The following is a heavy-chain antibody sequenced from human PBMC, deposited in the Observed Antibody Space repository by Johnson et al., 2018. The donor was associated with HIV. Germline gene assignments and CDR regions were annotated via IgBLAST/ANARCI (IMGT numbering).Heavy chain of an antibody. V-gene: IGHV3-53*01. Sequence: VQLVESGGGLIQPGGSLRLSCEASGFTVSSNSLSWVRQAPGKGLEWVSGFHSGGSAYYADSVKGRFTISRDSSKDTLYLQMNSLRAEDTAVYYCAKDLFTEREDDVFDVWGQGTMVTVSS. CDR1: GFTVSSNS. CDR2: FHSGGSA. J-gene: IGHJ3*01. CDR3: AKDLFTEREDDVFDV. D-gene: IGHD1-26*01.